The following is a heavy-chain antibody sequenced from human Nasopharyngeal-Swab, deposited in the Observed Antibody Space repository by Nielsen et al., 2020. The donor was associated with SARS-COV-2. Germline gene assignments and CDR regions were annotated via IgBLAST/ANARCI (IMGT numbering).Heavy chain of an antibody. D-gene: IGHD6-6*01. CDR3: ARAPLYRSWTYYFDY. CDR1: GGSISSSNW. J-gene: IGHJ4*02. V-gene: IGHV4-4*02. CDR2: IYHSGST. Sequence: SETLSLTCAVSGGSISSSNWWSWVRQPPGKGLEWIGEIYHSGSTNYNPSLKSRVTISVDKSKNQFSLKLSSVTAADTAVYYCARAPLYRSWTYYFDYWGQGTLVTVS.